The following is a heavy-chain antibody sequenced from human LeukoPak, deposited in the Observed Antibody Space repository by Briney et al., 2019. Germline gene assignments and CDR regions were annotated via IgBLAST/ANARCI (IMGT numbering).Heavy chain of an antibody. V-gene: IGHV3-30*18. CDR1: GSTFSSYG. CDR2: ISYDGSNK. J-gene: IGHJ6*02. CDR3: AKDTAGLRLFYYGMDV. Sequence: GGSLRLSCAASGSTFSSYGMHWVRQAPGKGLEWVAVISYDGSNKYYADSVKGRFTISRDNSKNTLYLQMSSLRAEDTAVYYCAKDTAGLRLFYYGMDVWGQGTTVTVSS. D-gene: IGHD5-12*01.